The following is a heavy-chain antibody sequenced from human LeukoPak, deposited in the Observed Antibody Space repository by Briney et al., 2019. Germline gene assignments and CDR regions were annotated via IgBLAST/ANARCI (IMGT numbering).Heavy chain of an antibody. CDR1: GGSISSSNW. Sequence: SGTLSLTCAVSGGSISSSNWWSWVRQPPGKGLEWIGEFYHSGSTNYNPSLKSRDTISVDKSKNQFSLKLSSVTAADTAVYYCAREKEGSRALDIWGQGTMVTVSS. V-gene: IGHV4-4*02. J-gene: IGHJ3*02. CDR2: FYHSGST. CDR3: AREKEGSRALDI. D-gene: IGHD5/OR15-5a*01.